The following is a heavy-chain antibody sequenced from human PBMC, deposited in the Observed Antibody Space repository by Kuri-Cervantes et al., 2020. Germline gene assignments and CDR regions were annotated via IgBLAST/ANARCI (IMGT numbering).Heavy chain of an antibody. CDR1: GFTFDDYA. D-gene: IGHD3-10*01. V-gene: IGHV3-9*01. Sequence: GGSLRLSCAASGFTFDDYAMHWVRQAPGKGLEWVSGISWNSGSIGYADSVKGRFTISRDNAKNSLYLQMNSLRAEDTALYYCARGRRGEPRAFDYWGQGTLITVSS. J-gene: IGHJ4*02. CDR2: ISWNSGSI. CDR3: ARGRRGEPRAFDY.